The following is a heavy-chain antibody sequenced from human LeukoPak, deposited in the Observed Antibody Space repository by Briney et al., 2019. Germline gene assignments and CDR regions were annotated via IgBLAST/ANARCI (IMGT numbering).Heavy chain of an antibody. J-gene: IGHJ4*02. CDR3: ARAGDIVVVPAAIRS. Sequence: GGSLRLSCAASGFTFSSYWMSWVRQAPGKGLEWVANIKQDGSEKYCVDSVKGRFTISRDNAKNSLYLQMNSLRAEDTAVYYCARAGDIVVVPAAIRSWGQGTLVTVSS. CDR1: GFTFSSYW. CDR2: IKQDGSEK. V-gene: IGHV3-7*01. D-gene: IGHD2-2*02.